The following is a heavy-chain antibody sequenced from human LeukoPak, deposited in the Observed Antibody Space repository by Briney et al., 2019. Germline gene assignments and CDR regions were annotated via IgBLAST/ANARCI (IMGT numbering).Heavy chain of an antibody. J-gene: IGHJ4*02. CDR3: ARLAGVAAAGTGDDY. D-gene: IGHD6-13*01. CDR1: GGSISSYY. CDR2: IYYSGST. V-gene: IGHV4-59*08. Sequence: SETLSLTCTVSGGSISSYYWSWIRQPPGKGLEWLGYIYYSGSTNYNPSLKSRVTISVDTSKNQFSLKLSSVTAADTAVYYCARLAGVAAAGTGDDYWGQGTLVTVSS.